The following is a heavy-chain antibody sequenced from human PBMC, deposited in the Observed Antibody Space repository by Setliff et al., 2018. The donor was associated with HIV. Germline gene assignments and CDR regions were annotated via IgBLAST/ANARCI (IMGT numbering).Heavy chain of an antibody. V-gene: IGHV4-34*01. CDR3: NIYYYYYMDV. CDR2: INHSGST. Sequence: LSLTCAVYGGSFSGYYWSWIRQPPGKGLEWIGEINHSGSTNYNLSLKSRVTISVDTSKNQFSLKLSSVTAADTAVYYCNIYYYYYMDVWGKGTTVTVSS. J-gene: IGHJ6*03. CDR1: GGSFSGYY.